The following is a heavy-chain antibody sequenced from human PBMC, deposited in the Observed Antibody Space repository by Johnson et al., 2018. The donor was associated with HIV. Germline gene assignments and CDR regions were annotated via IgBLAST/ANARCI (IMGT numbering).Heavy chain of an antibody. CDR3: AKDIVVMAEYLDDAFDV. Sequence: QVQLVESGGGVVQPGGSLRLSCAASGFTFSSYGMHWVRQAPGKGLEWVANIKQDGSEKYYADSVKGRFTISRDNSKNTLYLQMNSLRTEDTAVYYCAKDIVVMAEYLDDAFDVWGQGTRVTVSS. V-gene: IGHV3-30*02. J-gene: IGHJ3*01. CDR1: GFTFSSYG. D-gene: IGHD2-8*01. CDR2: IKQDGSEK.